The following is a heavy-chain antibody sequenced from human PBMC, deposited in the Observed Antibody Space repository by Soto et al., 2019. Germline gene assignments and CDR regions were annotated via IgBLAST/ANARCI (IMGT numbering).Heavy chain of an antibody. V-gene: IGHV4-31*03. D-gene: IGHD1-20*01. Sequence: LSLTCTASGGSISSGGYYWSWIRQHPGKGLEWIGYIYYNGSTYYIPSLKSRVTMSVDTSKSQFSLNLSSVTVADTAVYYCARVFITGINRGWFDPWGQGTLVTVSS. CDR3: ARVFITGINRGWFDP. CDR1: GGSISSGGYY. CDR2: IYYNGST. J-gene: IGHJ5*01.